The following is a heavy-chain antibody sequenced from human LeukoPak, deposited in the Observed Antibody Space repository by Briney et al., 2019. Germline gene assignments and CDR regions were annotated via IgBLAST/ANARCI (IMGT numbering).Heavy chain of an antibody. Sequence: PSETLSLTCTVSGGSISSGSYYWSWIRQPAGKGLEWIGYIYYSGSTNYNPSLKSRVTISVDTSKNQLSLKLSSVTAADTAVYYCARGVGKWELPPSPDYWGQGTLVTVSS. J-gene: IGHJ4*02. CDR1: GGSISSGSYY. V-gene: IGHV4-61*10. CDR3: ARGVGKWELPPSPDY. CDR2: IYYSGST. D-gene: IGHD1-26*01.